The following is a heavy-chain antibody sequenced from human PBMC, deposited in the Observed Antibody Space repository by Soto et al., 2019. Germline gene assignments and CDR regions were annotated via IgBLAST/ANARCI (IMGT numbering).Heavy chain of an antibody. V-gene: IGHV3-23*01. D-gene: IGHD6-19*01. Sequence: VGSLRLSCASSGFTFSSYAMSCVRHSPGKGLEWVSAISGSGGSTYYADSVKGRFTISRDNSKNTLYLQMNSLRAEDTAVYYCAKALYSSGNHDAFDIWGQGTMVNVSS. CDR2: ISGSGGST. CDR3: AKALYSSGNHDAFDI. CDR1: GFTFSSYA. J-gene: IGHJ3*02.